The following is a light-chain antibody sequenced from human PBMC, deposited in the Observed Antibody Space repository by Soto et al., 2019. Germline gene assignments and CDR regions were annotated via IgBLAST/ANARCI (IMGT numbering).Light chain of an antibody. J-gene: IGKJ5*01. CDR2: GAS. CDR1: QSVSTN. V-gene: IGKV3-20*01. CDR3: QQYSSSLIT. Sequence: TQSPSTLSVSPGERAALSCRAVQSVSTNLAWYQQKPGQPPRLLIYGASGRATGIPDRFSGSGAGTDFTLTISRLEPEDFAVYYCQQYSSSLITFGQGTRLEIK.